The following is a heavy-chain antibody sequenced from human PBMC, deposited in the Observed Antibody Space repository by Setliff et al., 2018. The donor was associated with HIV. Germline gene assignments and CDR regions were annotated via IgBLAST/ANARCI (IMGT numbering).Heavy chain of an antibody. D-gene: IGHD2-2*01. CDR1: GFTFSNYG. CDR3: ARDVVPVGWGNWFDP. V-gene: IGHV3-30*02. CDR2: TRFDGSSK. J-gene: IGHJ5*02. Sequence: PGGSLRLSCAASGFTFSNYGMHWVRQAPGKGLEWVAFTRFDGSSKFYADSVKGRFTISRDNSKDTLYLQMSTLRIEDTAVYYRARDVVPVGWGNWFDPWGQGTLVTVSS.